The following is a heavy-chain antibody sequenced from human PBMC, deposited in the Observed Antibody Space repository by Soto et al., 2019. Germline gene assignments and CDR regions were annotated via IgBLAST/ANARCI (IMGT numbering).Heavy chain of an antibody. CDR3: VRDPWDY. V-gene: IGHV3-66*01. J-gene: IGHJ4*02. Sequence: EVQLVESGGGLVQPGGSLRLSCAASGFTVSSKSMSWVRQAPGKGLEWVSVIYTGGSTYYADSVKGRFTISRDNSKNTLYLQMNSLRDDDTAVYYCVRDPWDYWGQGTLVTVSS. CDR1: GFTVSSKS. CDR2: IYTGGST.